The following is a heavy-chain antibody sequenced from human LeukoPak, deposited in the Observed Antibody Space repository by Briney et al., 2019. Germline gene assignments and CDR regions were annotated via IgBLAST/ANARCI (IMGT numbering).Heavy chain of an antibody. CDR3: TRTKDIVVVPAAIRVYWYFDH. J-gene: IGHJ2*01. D-gene: IGHD2-2*01. CDR2: IRSKANSYAT. Sequence: GGSLRLSCAASGFTFSGSAMHWVRQASGKGLEWVGRIRSKANSYATAYAASVKGRFTISRDDSKNTAYLQMNSLKTEDTAVYYCTRTKDIVVVPAAIRVYWYFDHWGRGTLVTVSS. V-gene: IGHV3-73*01. CDR1: GFTFSGSA.